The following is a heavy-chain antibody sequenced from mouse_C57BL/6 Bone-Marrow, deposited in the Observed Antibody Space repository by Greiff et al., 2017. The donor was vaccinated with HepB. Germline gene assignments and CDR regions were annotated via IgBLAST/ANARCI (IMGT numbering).Heavy chain of an antibody. D-gene: IGHD4-1*01. CDR3: ARRNWCFDY. CDR1: GFIFSDYY. Sequence: EVNLVESGGGLVQPGGSLKLSCAASGFIFSDYYMYWVRQTPEKRLEWVAYISNGGGSTYYPDTVKGRSTISRDNAKNTLYLQMSRLKSEDTAMYYCARRNWCFDYWGQGTTLTVSS. J-gene: IGHJ2*01. V-gene: IGHV5-12*01. CDR2: ISNGGGST.